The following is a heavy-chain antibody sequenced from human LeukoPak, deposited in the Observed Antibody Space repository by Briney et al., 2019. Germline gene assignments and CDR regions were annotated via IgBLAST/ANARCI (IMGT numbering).Heavy chain of an antibody. CDR1: GFTFSSYA. D-gene: IGHD5-18*01. V-gene: IGHV3-23*01. CDR3: AKQGGWDTAMVNDNY. J-gene: IGHJ4*02. Sequence: PGGSLRLSCTASGFTFSSYAMSWVRQAPGKGLEWVSAISGSGGSTYYADSVKGRFTISRDNSKNTLYLQMNSLRAEDTAVYYCAKQGGWDTAMVNDNYWGQGTLVTVSS. CDR2: ISGSGGST.